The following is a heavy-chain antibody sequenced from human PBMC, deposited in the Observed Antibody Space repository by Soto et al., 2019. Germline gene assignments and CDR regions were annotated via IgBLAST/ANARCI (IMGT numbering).Heavy chain of an antibody. V-gene: IGHV3-53*01. CDR2: TSSGGSRI. Sequence: PGGSLRLSCAASGFTVSSVYMSWVRQAPGKGLEWVSVTSSGGSRIYYADSVKGRFTFSSDNSKNTLYLQMNSLGAEDTAVYYCAARVRSSGWYADFDYWGQGALVTVSS. J-gene: IGHJ4*02. D-gene: IGHD6-19*01. CDR3: AARVRSSGWYADFDY. CDR1: GFTVSSVY.